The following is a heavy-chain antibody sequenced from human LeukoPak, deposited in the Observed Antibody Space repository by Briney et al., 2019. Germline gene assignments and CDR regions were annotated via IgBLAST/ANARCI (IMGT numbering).Heavy chain of an antibody. CDR3: ARGAYYYED. CDR2: ISSSSSTI. V-gene: IGHV3-48*01. Sequence: GVSLRLSCAASGFTFSSHSMNWVRQAPGKGLEWVSYISSSSSTIYYADSVKGRFTISRDNAKNSLYLQMNSLRAEDTAVYYCARGAYYYEDWGQGTLVTVSS. J-gene: IGHJ4*02. D-gene: IGHD3-22*01. CDR1: GFTFSSHS.